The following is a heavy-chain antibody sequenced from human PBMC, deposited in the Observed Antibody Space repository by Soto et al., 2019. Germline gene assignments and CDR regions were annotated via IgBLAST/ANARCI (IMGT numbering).Heavy chain of an antibody. CDR2: ISAYNGNT. CDR3: ARDRAPDGVIKVHYYYYGMDV. Sequence: QVQLVQSGAEVKKPGASVKVSCKASGYTFTSYGISWVRQAPGQGPEWMGWISAYNGNTNYAQKLQGRVTMTTDTSTSTAYMELRSLRSDDTAVYYCARDRAPDGVIKVHYYYYGMDVWGQGTTVTVSS. V-gene: IGHV1-18*01. J-gene: IGHJ6*02. D-gene: IGHD3-16*02. CDR1: GYTFTSYG.